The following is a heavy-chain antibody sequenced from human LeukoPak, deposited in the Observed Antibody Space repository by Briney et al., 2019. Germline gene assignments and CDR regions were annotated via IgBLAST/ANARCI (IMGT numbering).Heavy chain of an antibody. J-gene: IGHJ4*02. CDR3: ARERGGELGGIDY. CDR1: GGSISSYY. Sequence: PSETLSLTCSVSGGSISSYYWSWIRQPPGKGLEWIGYIYYSGSTNYNPSLKSRVTISVDTSKNQFSLKLSSVTAAGTAVYYCARERGGELGGIDYWGQGTLVTVSS. CDR2: IYYSGST. V-gene: IGHV4-59*01. D-gene: IGHD7-27*01.